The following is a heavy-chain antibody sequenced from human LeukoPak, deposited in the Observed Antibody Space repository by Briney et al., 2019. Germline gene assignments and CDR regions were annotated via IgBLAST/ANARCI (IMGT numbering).Heavy chain of an antibody. Sequence: GGSLRLSCVACGFSFSDYYMSWIRQAPGRGLEWISYISGSGSDLYYADSVKGRFTISRDNANNSLYLQMNSLRAEDTAVYYCVRSIGYYYTMDVWGQGTTVTVSS. D-gene: IGHD2-15*01. V-gene: IGHV3-11*01. J-gene: IGHJ6*02. CDR2: ISGSGSDL. CDR1: GFSFSDYY. CDR3: VRSIGYYYTMDV.